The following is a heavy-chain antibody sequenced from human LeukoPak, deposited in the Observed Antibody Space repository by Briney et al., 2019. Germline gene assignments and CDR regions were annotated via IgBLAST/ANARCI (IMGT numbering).Heavy chain of an antibody. V-gene: IGHV3-66*01. J-gene: IGHJ6*02. Sequence: GGSLRLSCAASGFTDSSNYMSWVRQAPGKGLEWVSVIYSGGSTYYADSVKGRFTISRDNSKNTLYLQMDSLRAEDTAVYYCAREGYCSSTSCYRPRNYYYGMDVWGQGTTVTVSS. CDR3: AREGYCSSTSCYRPRNYYYGMDV. CDR1: GFTDSSNY. CDR2: IYSGGST. D-gene: IGHD2-2*01.